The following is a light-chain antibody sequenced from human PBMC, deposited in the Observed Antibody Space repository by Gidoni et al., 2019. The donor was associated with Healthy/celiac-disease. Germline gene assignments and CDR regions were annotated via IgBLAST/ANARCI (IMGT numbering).Light chain of an antibody. CDR1: QSVSSSY. V-gene: IGKV3-20*01. J-gene: IGKJ4*01. CDR2: GAS. CDR3: QQYGSSPLT. Sequence: DIVLTQSPGTLSLSPGERAILSCRASQSVSSSYLAWYQQKPGQAPRLLIYGASSRATGIPDRFSGSVSGTDFTLTISGLEPEDFAVYYCQQYGSSPLTFGGGTKVEIK.